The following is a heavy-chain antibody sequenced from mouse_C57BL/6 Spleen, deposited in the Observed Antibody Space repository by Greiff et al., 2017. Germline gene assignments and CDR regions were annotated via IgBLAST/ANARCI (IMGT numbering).Heavy chain of an antibody. V-gene: IGHV1-19*01. CDR1: GYTFTDYY. D-gene: IGHD1-1*01. CDR2: INPYNGGT. CDR3: ARTLLYYYGSSSYFDY. J-gene: IGHJ2*01. Sequence: DVKLQESGPVLVKPGASVKMSCKASGYTFTDYYMNWVKQSHGKSLEWIGVINPYNGGTSYNQKFKGKATLTVDKSSSTAYMELNSLTSEDSEVYYCARTLLYYYGSSSYFDYWGQGTTLTVSS.